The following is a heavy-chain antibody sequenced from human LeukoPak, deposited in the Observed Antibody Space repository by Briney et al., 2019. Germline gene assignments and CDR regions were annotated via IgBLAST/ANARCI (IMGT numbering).Heavy chain of an antibody. V-gene: IGHV4-59*01. CDR1: GGSISSYY. Sequence: SETLSLTCTVSGGSISSYYWSWIRQPPGKGLEWIGYIYYSGSTNYNPSLKSRVTISVDTSKNQFSLKLSSVTAADTAVYYCARDAGYSDSSGYYTRPEYFQHWGQGTLVTVSS. CDR2: IYYSGST. D-gene: IGHD3-22*01. CDR3: ARDAGYSDSSGYYTRPEYFQH. J-gene: IGHJ1*01.